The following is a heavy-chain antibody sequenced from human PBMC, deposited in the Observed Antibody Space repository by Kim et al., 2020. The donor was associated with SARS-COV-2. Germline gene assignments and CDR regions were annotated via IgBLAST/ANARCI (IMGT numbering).Heavy chain of an antibody. J-gene: IGHJ5*02. CDR1: GGSISSSYYY. CDR2: VYYSGTS. Sequence: SETLSLTCTVSGGSISSSYYYWGWIRQPPGLGLVWIGNVYYSGTSYYNPSLKGRVTISVYTSENQFSLHLTSVTAAATAQYYCARSYYSILLGRNWFDP. V-gene: IGHV4-39*01. D-gene: IGHD3-9*01. CDR3: ARSYYSILLGRNWFDP.